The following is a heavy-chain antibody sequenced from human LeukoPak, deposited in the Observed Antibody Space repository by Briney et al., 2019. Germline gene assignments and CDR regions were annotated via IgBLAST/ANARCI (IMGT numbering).Heavy chain of an antibody. CDR1: GGSISSYY. D-gene: IGHD3-3*01. V-gene: IGHV4-59*12. CDR3: ARGALEWLLLFDY. Sequence: PSETLSLTCTVSGGSISSYYWSWIRQPPGKGLEWIGYIYYSGSTNYNPSLKSRVTMSVDTSKNQFSLKLSSVTAADTAVYYCARGALEWLLLFDYWGQGTLVTVSS. J-gene: IGHJ4*02. CDR2: IYYSGST.